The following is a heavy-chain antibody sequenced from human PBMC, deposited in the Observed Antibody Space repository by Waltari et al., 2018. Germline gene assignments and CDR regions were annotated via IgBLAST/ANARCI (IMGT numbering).Heavy chain of an antibody. CDR3: ARDRYSNVWGGFDF. D-gene: IGHD6-19*01. J-gene: IGHJ4*02. Sequence: QVQLLESGGGVVQPGTSLRLSCAESGFIFNSFGLHWVRKAPGRGLEWVAGTWNDGTNKYYADSVKGRFTISRDNSKNMFFLHMNSLRAEDTAIFYCARDRYSNVWGGFDFWGQGALVTVSS. V-gene: IGHV3-33*01. CDR2: TWNDGTNK. CDR1: GFIFNSFG.